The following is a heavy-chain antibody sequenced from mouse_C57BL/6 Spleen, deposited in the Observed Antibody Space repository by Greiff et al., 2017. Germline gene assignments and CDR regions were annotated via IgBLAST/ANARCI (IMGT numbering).Heavy chain of an antibody. CDR2: ISYDGSN. V-gene: IGHV3-6*01. Sequence: DVKLQESGPGLVKPSQSLSLTCSVTGYSITSGYYWNWIRQFPGNKLEWMGYISYDGSNNYNPSLKNRISITRDTSKNQFFLKLNSVTTEDTATYYCARDKVYAMDYWGQGTSVTVSS. D-gene: IGHD2-14*01. CDR3: ARDKVYAMDY. CDR1: GYSITSGYY. J-gene: IGHJ4*01.